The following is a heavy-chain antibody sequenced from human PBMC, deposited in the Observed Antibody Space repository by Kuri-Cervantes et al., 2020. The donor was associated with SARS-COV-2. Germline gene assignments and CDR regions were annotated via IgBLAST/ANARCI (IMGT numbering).Heavy chain of an antibody. CDR2: ISSSSSTI. J-gene: IGHJ6*02. CDR3: ARDLLNVWSGYYYYYGMDV. V-gene: IGHV3-48*02. Sequence: LSFTCAASGFTFSSYSMNWVRQAPGKGLEWVSYISSSSSTIYYADSVKGRFTIPRDNAKNSLYLQMNSLRDDDTAVYYCARDLLNVWSGYYYYYGMDVWGQGTTVTVSS. CDR1: GFTFSSYS. D-gene: IGHD3-3*01.